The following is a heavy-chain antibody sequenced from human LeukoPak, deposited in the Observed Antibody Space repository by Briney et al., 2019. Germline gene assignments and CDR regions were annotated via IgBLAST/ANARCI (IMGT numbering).Heavy chain of an antibody. D-gene: IGHD2-2*01. V-gene: IGHV1-2*06. CDR1: GYTFTSYD. Sequence: ASVKVSCKASGYTFTSYDINWVRQATGQGLEWMGRINPNSGGTNYAQKFQGRVTMTRDTSISTAYMELSRLRSDDTAVYYCARESTKYPAAAIGYWGQGTLVTVSS. J-gene: IGHJ4*02. CDR2: INPNSGGT. CDR3: ARESTKYPAAAIGY.